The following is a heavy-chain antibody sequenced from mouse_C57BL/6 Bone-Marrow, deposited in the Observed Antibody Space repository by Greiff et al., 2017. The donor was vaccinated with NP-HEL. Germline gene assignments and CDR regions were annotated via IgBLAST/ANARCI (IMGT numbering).Heavy chain of an antibody. CDR3: AIYYGYPYAMYY. J-gene: IGHJ4*01. V-gene: IGHV1-69*01. D-gene: IGHD2-2*01. Sequence: QVQLQQPGAELVMPGASVKLSCKASGYTFTSYWMHWVKQRPGQGLEWIGEIDPSDSYTNYNQKFKGKSTLTVDKSSSTAYMQLSSLTSEDSAVYYCAIYYGYPYAMYYWGQGTSVTVSS. CDR2: IDPSDSYT. CDR1: GYTFTSYW.